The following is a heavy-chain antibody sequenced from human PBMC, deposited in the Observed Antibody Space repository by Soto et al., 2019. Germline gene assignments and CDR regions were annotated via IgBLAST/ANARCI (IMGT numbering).Heavy chain of an antibody. CDR1: GGSISSGGYS. V-gene: IGHV4-30-2*01. CDR2: IYHSGST. Sequence: SETLSITCAVSGGSISSGGYSWSWIRQPPGKGLEWIGYIYHSGSTYYNPSLKSRVTISVDRSKNRFSLKLSSVTAAGTAVYYCARVRTDLEWLSQLDPWGQGTLVTVSS. CDR3: ARVRTDLEWLSQLDP. J-gene: IGHJ5*02. D-gene: IGHD3-3*01.